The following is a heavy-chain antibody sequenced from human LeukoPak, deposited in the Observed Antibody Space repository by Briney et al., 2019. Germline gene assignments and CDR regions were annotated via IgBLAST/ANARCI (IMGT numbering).Heavy chain of an antibody. Sequence: GGSLRRSCAASGFTFSSYAMSWVRQAPGKGLEWVSVSVISGSGGGSGGSTYYADSVKGRFTISRDDSKNTLYLQMNNLRVEDTAVYYCAKHRSGIAASGSNYWGQGTLVSVSS. J-gene: IGHJ4*02. CDR3: AKHRSGIAASGSNY. V-gene: IGHV3-23*01. CDR1: GFTFSSYA. CDR2: ISGSGGGSGGST. D-gene: IGHD6-13*01.